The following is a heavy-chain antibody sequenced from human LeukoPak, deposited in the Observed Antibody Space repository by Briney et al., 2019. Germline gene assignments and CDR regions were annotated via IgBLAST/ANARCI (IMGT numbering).Heavy chain of an antibody. CDR2: VYSDDTT. J-gene: IGHJ4*02. CDR1: GLTVNSNY. CDR3: ARGGGYYAIDY. Sequence: GGSLRLSCEASGLTVNSNYMNWVRQAPGKGLEWVSVVYSDDTTYYADSVKGRFTISRDNSKNTLYLQMNNLRAEDTAVYYCARGGGYYAIDYWGQETLVTVSS. D-gene: IGHD1-26*01. V-gene: IGHV3-53*01.